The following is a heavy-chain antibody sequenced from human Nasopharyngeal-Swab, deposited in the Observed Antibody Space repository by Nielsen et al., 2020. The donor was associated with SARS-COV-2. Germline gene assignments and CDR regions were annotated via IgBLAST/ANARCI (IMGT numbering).Heavy chain of an antibody. J-gene: IGHJ4*02. D-gene: IGHD3-3*01. CDR3: ARSSWFLDLDY. CDR1: GGSIRSSTFY. CDR2: ICHSGSD. V-gene: IGHV4-39*02. Sequence: SETLSLTCTVSGGSIRSSTFYWGWIRQPPGKELKWIGNICHSGSDYYYPYRQRRVTLSVDPSQIHFSLKLSSATAADTAIYYCARSSWFLDLDYWGQGTLVPVSA.